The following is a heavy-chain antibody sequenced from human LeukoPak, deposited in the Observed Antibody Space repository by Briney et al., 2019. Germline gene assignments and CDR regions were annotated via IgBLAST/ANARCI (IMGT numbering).Heavy chain of an antibody. CDR3: ARTAPHYYRSGSHHDY. D-gene: IGHD3-10*01. J-gene: IGHJ4*02. Sequence: SETLSLTCAVYGGSFSGYYWSWIRQPPGKGREWIGEINHSGSTNYNPSLRSRVTISVDTSKNQFSLKLSSVTAADTAVYYCARTAPHYYRSGSHHDYWGQGTLVTVSS. CDR2: INHSGST. CDR1: GGSFSGYY. V-gene: IGHV4-34*01.